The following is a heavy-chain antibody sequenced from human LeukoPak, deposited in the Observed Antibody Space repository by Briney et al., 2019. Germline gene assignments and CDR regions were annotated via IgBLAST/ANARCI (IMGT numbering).Heavy chain of an antibody. CDR3: ARGPPGRLLWFGESTKDAFDI. D-gene: IGHD3-10*01. J-gene: IGHJ3*02. V-gene: IGHV1-2*02. CDR2: INPNSGGT. Sequence: ASVKVSCKASGYTFTGYYMHWVRQAPGQGLEWMGWINPNSGGTNYAQKFQGRVTMTRNTSISTAYMELSSLRSEDTAVYYCARGPPGRLLWFGESTKDAFDIWGQGTMVTVSS. CDR1: GYTFTGYY.